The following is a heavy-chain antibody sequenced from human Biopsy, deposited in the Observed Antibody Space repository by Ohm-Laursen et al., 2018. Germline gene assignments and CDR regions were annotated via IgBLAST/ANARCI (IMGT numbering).Heavy chain of an antibody. V-gene: IGHV1-69*04. CDR1: GGIFSRYV. CDR2: IIPLLGIT. J-gene: IGHJ6*02. CDR3: AREYPEGDV. D-gene: IGHD2-2*02. Sequence: SSVKVSCNVSGGIFSRYVMSWVRQAPGQGLEWMGRIIPLLGITNYAERFQGRVTISVDRSTSTAYMELSSLKSEDTAVYYCAREYPEGDVWGQGTSVTVSS.